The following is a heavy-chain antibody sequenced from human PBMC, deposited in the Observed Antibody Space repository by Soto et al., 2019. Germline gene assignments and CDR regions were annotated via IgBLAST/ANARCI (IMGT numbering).Heavy chain of an antibody. D-gene: IGHD3-10*01. CDR2: INPSGGST. J-gene: IGHJ4*02. CDR1: GYTFTSYY. CDR3: ARESYYYGSGSYSYFDY. Sequence: ASVKVSCKASGYTFTSYYMHWVRQAPGQGLEWMGIINPSGGSTSYAQKFQGRVTMTRDTSTSTVYMELSSLRSEDTAVYYCARESYYYGSGSYSYFDYWGQGTLVTVCS. V-gene: IGHV1-46*01.